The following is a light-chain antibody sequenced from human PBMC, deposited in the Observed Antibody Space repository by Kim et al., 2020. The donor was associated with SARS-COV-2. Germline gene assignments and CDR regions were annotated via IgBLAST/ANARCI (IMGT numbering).Light chain of an antibody. CDR2: AAS. V-gene: IGKV1-39*01. Sequence: SVGDRVTTTCRASQSICSYLNWYQQKPGKAPKLLIYAASSLQSGVPSRFSGSGSGTDFTLTISSLQPEDFSTYYYHQSYSTPSLTFGGGTNVDI. CDR1: QSICSY. J-gene: IGKJ4*01. CDR3: HQSYSTPSLT.